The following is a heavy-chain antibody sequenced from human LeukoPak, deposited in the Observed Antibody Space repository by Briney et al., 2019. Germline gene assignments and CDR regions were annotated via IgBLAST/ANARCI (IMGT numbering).Heavy chain of an antibody. V-gene: IGHV1-18*01. CDR3: ARGLQENLAWLTAFSAFDI. D-gene: IGHD6-19*01. CDR1: GYTFTSYG. Sequence: ASVKVSCKASGYTFTSYGVSWVRQAPGQGLEWMGWISAYNGNTNYAQKVRGRVTMTTDTSTRTAYMELRSLRPDDTAVYYCARGLQENLAWLTAFSAFDIWGQGTMVTVSS. CDR2: ISAYNGNT. J-gene: IGHJ3*02.